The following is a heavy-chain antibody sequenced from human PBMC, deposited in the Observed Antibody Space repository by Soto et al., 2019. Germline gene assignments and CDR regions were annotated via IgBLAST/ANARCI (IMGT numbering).Heavy chain of an antibody. CDR2: IWYDGSNK. J-gene: IGHJ6*02. V-gene: IGHV3-33*01. D-gene: IGHD5-12*01. CDR1: GFTFSSYG. CDR3: ARDAIVAADYYGMDV. Sequence: GGSLRLSCAASGFTFSSYGMHWVRQAPGKGLEWVAVIWYDGSNKYYADSVKGRFTISRDNSKNTLYLQMNSLRAEDMAVYYCARDAIVAADYYGMDVWGQGTTVTVSS.